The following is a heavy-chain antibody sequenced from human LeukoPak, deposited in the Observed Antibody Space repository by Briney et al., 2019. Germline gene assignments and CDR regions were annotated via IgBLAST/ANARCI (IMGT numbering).Heavy chain of an antibody. D-gene: IGHD2-2*02. Sequence: GGSLRLSCAASGFTFRDYAMSWVRQAPGKGLGWVSVIGGSGGSTYYADSVKGRFTVSRDDSKNTLYLQMNSLRAEDTAVYRCAKEGCTGTNCYINCWGQGTLVTVSS. CDR3: AKEGCTGTNCYINC. CDR2: IGGSGGST. J-gene: IGHJ4*02. V-gene: IGHV3-23*01. CDR1: GFTFRDYA.